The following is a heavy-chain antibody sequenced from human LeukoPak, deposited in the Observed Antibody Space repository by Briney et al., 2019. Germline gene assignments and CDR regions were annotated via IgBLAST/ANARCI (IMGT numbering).Heavy chain of an antibody. Sequence: ASVKVSCTASGYTFTSYYMHWVRQAPGQGLEWMGRINPYRGGTNYAQKFQGRVTMTRDKSISTAYMELTSLRSDDTAVYYCARGPYDYVWGNYRYTGDAFDIWGHGTVVTVSS. CDR2: INPYRGGT. J-gene: IGHJ3*02. CDR1: GYTFTSYY. CDR3: ARGPYDYVWGNYRYTGDAFDI. D-gene: IGHD3-16*02. V-gene: IGHV1-2*06.